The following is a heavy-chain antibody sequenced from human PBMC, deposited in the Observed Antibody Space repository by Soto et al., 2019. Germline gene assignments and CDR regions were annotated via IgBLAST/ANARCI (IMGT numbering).Heavy chain of an antibody. CDR2: ISSSGSYK. V-gene: IGHV3-21*01. CDR3: ARDGGGYPSHHFDY. D-gene: IGHD3-16*01. J-gene: IGHJ4*02. CDR1: GFTFSTYI. Sequence: PGGSLRLSCAASGFTFSTYIMSWVRQAPGKGLEWVSSISSSGSYKYYADSLKGRLTISRDNAKNSLYLQMSSLRAEDTAAYYCARDGGGYPSHHFDYWGQGNLVTVSS.